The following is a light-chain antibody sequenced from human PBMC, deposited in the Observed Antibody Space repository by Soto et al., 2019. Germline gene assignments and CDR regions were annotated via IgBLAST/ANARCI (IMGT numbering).Light chain of an antibody. Sequence: EIVLTQSPGTLSLSPGERATLSCRASPSVSSSYLAWYQQKPGQAPRLLIYGASSRATGIPDRFSGSGSGTDFTLTISRLEPEDFAVYYCQRYGSSPLTFGGGTKVEIK. V-gene: IGKV3-20*01. CDR1: PSVSSSY. J-gene: IGKJ4*01. CDR3: QRYGSSPLT. CDR2: GAS.